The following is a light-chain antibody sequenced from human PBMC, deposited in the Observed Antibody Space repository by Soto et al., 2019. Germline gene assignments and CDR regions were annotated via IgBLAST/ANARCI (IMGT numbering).Light chain of an antibody. V-gene: IGLV1-40*01. Sequence: QAVVTQPPSVSGAPGQRVTISCTGSSSNIGAGYDVHWYQQLPGTAPKLLIYANTLRPSGVPDRFSGFKSGTSASLAITGLQAEDEADYYCQSYDSSLRGVFGTGTKLTVL. CDR3: QSYDSSLRGV. J-gene: IGLJ1*01. CDR1: SSNIGAGYD. CDR2: ANT.